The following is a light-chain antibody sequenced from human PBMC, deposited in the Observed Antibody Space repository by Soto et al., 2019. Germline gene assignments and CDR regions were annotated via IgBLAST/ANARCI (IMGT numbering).Light chain of an antibody. CDR2: WAS. J-gene: IGKJ1*01. CDR1: QSVLSSSNNKNY. Sequence: DIVMTQSPDSLAVSLGERATINCKSSQSVLSSSNNKNYLGWYQQKLGQPPKLLIYWASTRGSGVPDRFSGSGSGTDFTLTISSLQAEDVAVYYCQQYYGTPRAFGPGTKVEVK. V-gene: IGKV4-1*01. CDR3: QQYYGTPRA.